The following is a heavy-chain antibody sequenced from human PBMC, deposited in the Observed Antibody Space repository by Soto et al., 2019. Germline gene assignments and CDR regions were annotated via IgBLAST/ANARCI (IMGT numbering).Heavy chain of an antibody. V-gene: IGHV1-3*01. CDR1: GYTFTNYA. D-gene: IGHD3-3*01. Sequence: GASVKVSCKASGYTFTNYAMHWVRQAPGQRLEWMGWINAGNGNTKYSQKFQGRVTITRDTSASTAYMELSSLRSEDTAVYYCARENVLRFLEWLLSPFDYWGQGTLVTVSS. J-gene: IGHJ4*02. CDR3: ARENVLRFLEWLLSPFDY. CDR2: INAGNGNT.